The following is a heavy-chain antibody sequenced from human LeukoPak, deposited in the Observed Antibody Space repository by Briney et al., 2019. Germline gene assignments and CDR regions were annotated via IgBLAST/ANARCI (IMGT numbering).Heavy chain of an antibody. CDR2: ISSSSSYI. CDR3: ASSGYSSSRPYY. Sequence: PGGSLRLSCAASGFTFSSYSMNWVRQTPGKGLEWVSSISSSSSYIYYADSVKGRFTISRDNAKNSLYLQMNSLRAEDTAVYYGASSGYSSSRPYYWGQGTLVTVSS. J-gene: IGHJ4*02. CDR1: GFTFSSYS. V-gene: IGHV3-21*01. D-gene: IGHD6-13*01.